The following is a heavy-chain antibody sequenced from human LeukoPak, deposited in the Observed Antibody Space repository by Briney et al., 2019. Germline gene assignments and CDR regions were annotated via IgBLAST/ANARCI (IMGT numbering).Heavy chain of an antibody. J-gene: IGHJ6*02. V-gene: IGHV1-69*04. D-gene: IGHD1-26*01. CDR1: GGTFSSYA. Sequence: SVKDSCKASGGTFSSYAISWVRQAPGQGLEWMGRIIPILGIANYAQKFQGRVTITADKSTSTAYMELSSLRSEDTAVYYCARVPGVGAIADYYYYYGMDVWGQGTTVTVSS. CDR3: ARVPGVGAIADYYYYYGMDV. CDR2: IIPILGIA.